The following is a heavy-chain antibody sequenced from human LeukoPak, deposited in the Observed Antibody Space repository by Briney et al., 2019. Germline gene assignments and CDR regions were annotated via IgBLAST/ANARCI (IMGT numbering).Heavy chain of an antibody. D-gene: IGHD3-16*01. CDR3: AKGYYDYVWGSSYFDY. V-gene: IGHV3-23*01. Sequence: QPGGSLRLSCAASGFTFSSYAMSWVRQAPGKGLEWVSAISGSGGSTYYADSVKGRFTISRDNSRDTLYLQMNSLRAEDTAVYYCAKGYYDYVWGSSYFDYWGQGTLVTVSS. J-gene: IGHJ4*02. CDR1: GFTFSSYA. CDR2: ISGSGGST.